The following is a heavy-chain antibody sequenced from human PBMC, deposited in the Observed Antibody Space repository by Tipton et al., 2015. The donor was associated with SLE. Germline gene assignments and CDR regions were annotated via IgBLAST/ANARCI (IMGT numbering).Heavy chain of an antibody. CDR3: AGVERGTWSYSSSNNWFDP. D-gene: IGHD6-19*01. J-gene: IGHJ5*02. Sequence: TLSLTCAVSGGSISSGGYSWSWIRQPPGKGLEWIGYIYYSGSTNYNPSLKSRVTISVDTSKNQFSLKLSSVTAADTAVYYCAGVERGTWSYSSSNNWFDPWGQGTLVTVSS. V-gene: IGHV4-61*08. CDR2: IYYSGST. CDR1: GGSISSGGYS.